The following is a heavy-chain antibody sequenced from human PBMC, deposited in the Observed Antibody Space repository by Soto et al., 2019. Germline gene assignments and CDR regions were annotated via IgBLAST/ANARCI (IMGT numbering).Heavy chain of an antibody. J-gene: IGHJ4*02. CDR3: VKAGVRDLIVEVPVYFDI. CDR2: ISWNSGNI. V-gene: IGHV3-9*01. CDR1: GFIFENSG. D-gene: IGHD2-21*01. Sequence: EVQLVESGGGLVQPGRSVRLSCAASGFIFENSGMHWVRQAPGKGLEWVSGISWNSGNIGYADSVKGRFSISRDNAKKSLYLQMNSLRPDDTAFYFCVKAGVRDLIVEVPVYFDIWGLGTLVTVSS.